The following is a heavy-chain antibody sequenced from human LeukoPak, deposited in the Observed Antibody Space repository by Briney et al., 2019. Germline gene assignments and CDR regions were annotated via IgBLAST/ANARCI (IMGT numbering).Heavy chain of an antibody. D-gene: IGHD3-16*01. CDR3: ARVRYGGLGEY. V-gene: IGHV4-61*02. Sequence: SETLSLTCTVSGGSISSGRYYWNWIRQPAGKGLEWIGRIQTSGSTNYSPSLKSRVTISLDTSKNQFSLNLTSVTAADTAVYYCARVRYGGLGEYWGQGTLVIVSS. CDR1: GGSISSGRYY. J-gene: IGHJ4*02. CDR2: IQTSGST.